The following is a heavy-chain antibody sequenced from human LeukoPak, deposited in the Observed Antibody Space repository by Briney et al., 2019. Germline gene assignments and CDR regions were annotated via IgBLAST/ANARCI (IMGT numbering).Heavy chain of an antibody. J-gene: IGHJ3*02. D-gene: IGHD1-26*01. Sequence: GASVKVSCKASGGTFSSYAISWVRQAPGQGLEWMGGIIPIFGTANYAQKFQGRVTITADESTSTAYMELSSLRSEDTAVYYCVKGVRMGVTSAFDIWGQGTMVTVSS. CDR3: VKGVRMGVTSAFDI. CDR1: GGTFSSYA. V-gene: IGHV1-69*13. CDR2: IIPIFGTA.